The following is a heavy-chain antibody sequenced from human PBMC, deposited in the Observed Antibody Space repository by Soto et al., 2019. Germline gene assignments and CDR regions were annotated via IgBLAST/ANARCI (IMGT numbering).Heavy chain of an antibody. CDR3: AKVNSGSYPPRYYFDY. Sequence: PGGSLRLSCAASGFTFSSYAMSWVRQAPGKGLEWVSAISGSGGSTYYADSVKGRFTISRDNSKNTLYLQMNSLRAEDTAVYYCAKVNSGSYPPRYYFDYWGQGTLVTVSS. V-gene: IGHV3-23*01. D-gene: IGHD1-26*01. CDR1: GFTFSSYA. J-gene: IGHJ4*02. CDR2: ISGSGGST.